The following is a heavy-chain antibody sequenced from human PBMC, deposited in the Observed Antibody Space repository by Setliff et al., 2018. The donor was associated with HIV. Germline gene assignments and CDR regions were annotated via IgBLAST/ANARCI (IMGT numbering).Heavy chain of an antibody. CDR1: GYSINRTDHY. CDR2: VSQSGST. CDR3: ARVPVPGANWFDP. V-gene: IGHV4-38-2*01. J-gene: IGHJ5*02. Sequence: SETLSLTCVVSGYSINRTDHYWGWIRQSPGKSLEWIGSVSQSGSTYYNPSLKSRITISVDRSKNLFSLKLISVTAADQGVYYCARVPVPGANWFDPWGLGTLVTVSS.